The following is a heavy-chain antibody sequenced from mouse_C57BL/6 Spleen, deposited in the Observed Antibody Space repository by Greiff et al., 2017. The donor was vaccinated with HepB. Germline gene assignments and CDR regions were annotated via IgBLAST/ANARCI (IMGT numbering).Heavy chain of an antibody. V-gene: IGHV1-26*01. D-gene: IGHD6-1*01. Sequence: EVKLQQSGPELVKPGASVKISCKASGYTFTDYYMNWVKQSHGKSLEWIGDINPNNGGTSYNQKFKGKATLTVDKSSSTAYMELRSLTSEDSAVYYCARERSSLYYAMDYWGQGTSVTVSS. CDR3: ARERSSLYYAMDY. CDR1: GYTFTDYY. J-gene: IGHJ4*01. CDR2: INPNNGGT.